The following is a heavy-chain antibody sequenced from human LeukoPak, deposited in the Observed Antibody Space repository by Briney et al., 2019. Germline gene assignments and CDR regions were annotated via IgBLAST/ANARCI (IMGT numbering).Heavy chain of an antibody. CDR1: GGSFSGYY. J-gene: IGHJ4*02. D-gene: IGHD3-10*01. V-gene: IGHV4-34*01. CDR3: ARDRGAPFDY. CDR2: INHSGST. Sequence: SETLSLTCAVYGGSFSGYYWSWIRQPPGKGLEWIGEINHSGSTNYNPSLKSRVTISVDTSKNQFSLKLSSVTAADTAVYYCARDRGAPFDYWGQGTVVTVSS.